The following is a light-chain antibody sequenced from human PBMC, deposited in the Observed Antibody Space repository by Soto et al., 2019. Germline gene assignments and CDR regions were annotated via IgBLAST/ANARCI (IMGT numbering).Light chain of an antibody. J-gene: IGKJ5*01. Sequence: EIVLTQSPHTLSLSPGESATLSCRASQSVRSERLAWYQHKRGQAPRLVIFDASSRATGIPERFSGSGSGTDFTLTITRLEPEDFAVYFCQQYDVSPITFGLGTRLEIK. V-gene: IGKV3-20*01. CDR1: QSVRSER. CDR2: DAS. CDR3: QQYDVSPIT.